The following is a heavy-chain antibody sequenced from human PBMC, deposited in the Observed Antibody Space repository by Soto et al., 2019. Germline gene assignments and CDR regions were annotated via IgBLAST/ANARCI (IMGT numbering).Heavy chain of an antibody. D-gene: IGHD6-19*01. CDR3: ARAFRQWLEKAGFDY. Sequence: VQLVQSGAEVKKPGSSVKVSCQASGGTFSIYSINWVRQAPGQGLEWMGGIIPMFGAPNYAQKFQGRVTMTAAETTSTAYMELSSLTSADTAVYFCARAFRQWLEKAGFDYWGQGTRVTVSS. CDR1: GGTFSIYS. V-gene: IGHV1-69*01. J-gene: IGHJ4*02. CDR2: IIPMFGAP.